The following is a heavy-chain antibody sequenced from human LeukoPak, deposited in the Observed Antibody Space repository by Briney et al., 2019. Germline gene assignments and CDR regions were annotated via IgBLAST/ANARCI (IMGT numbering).Heavy chain of an antibody. D-gene: IGHD2-15*01. CDR1: GFTFSSYE. V-gene: IGHV3-48*03. J-gene: IGHJ3*02. Sequence: GSLRLSCAASGFTFSSYEMNWVRQAPGKGLEWVSYISSSGSTIYYADSVKGRFTISRDISKDTLFLQMNSLTAEDTAIYSCARPRLEYCSGGSCFDAFDIWGQGTMVTVSS. CDR3: ARPRLEYCSGGSCFDAFDI. CDR2: ISSSGSTI.